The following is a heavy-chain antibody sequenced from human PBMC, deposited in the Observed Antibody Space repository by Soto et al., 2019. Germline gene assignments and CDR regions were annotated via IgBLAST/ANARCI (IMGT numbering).Heavy chain of an antibody. CDR2: INAGNGNT. D-gene: IGHD5-18*01. V-gene: IGHV1-3*01. CDR1: GYTFTSYA. CDR3: ARDGSGGYSYDTDAFDI. J-gene: IGHJ3*02. Sequence: GASVKVSCKASGYTFTSYAMHWVRQAPGQRLEWMGWINAGNGNTKYSQKFQGRVTITRDTSASTAYMELSSLRSEDTALYYCARDGSGGYSYDTDAFDIWGQGTMVTVSS.